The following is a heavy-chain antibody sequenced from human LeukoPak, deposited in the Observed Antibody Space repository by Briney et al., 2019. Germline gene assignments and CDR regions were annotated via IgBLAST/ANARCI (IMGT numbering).Heavy chain of an antibody. Sequence: ASVKVSCKASGYTFTGYYRHWVRQAPGQGLEWMGWINPNSGGTNYAQKFQGRVTMTRDTSISTAYMELSRLRSDDTAVYYCARGLERITMVRGVIMGFNYWGQGTLVTVSS. CDR3: ARGLERITMVRGVIMGFNY. CDR2: INPNSGGT. J-gene: IGHJ4*02. CDR1: GYTFTGYY. V-gene: IGHV1-2*02. D-gene: IGHD3-10*01.